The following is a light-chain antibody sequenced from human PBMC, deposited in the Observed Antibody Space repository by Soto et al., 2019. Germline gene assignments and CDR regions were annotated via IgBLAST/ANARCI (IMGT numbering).Light chain of an antibody. CDR1: QTVRNNY. Sequence: EFVLTQSPGTLSLSPGERATLSCRASQTVRNNYLAWYQQKPGQTPRLLIHGASSRANGIPDRFSGSGSGTDFTLTISRLEPEDSAVYYCQQSGRPFGQGTKVDIK. CDR2: GAS. J-gene: IGKJ1*01. CDR3: QQSGRP. V-gene: IGKV3-20*01.